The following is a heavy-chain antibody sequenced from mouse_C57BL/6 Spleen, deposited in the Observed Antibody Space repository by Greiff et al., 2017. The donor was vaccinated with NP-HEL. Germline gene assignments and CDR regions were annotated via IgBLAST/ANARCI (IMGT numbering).Heavy chain of an antibody. V-gene: IGHV5-16*01. D-gene: IGHD2-10*01. CDR3: ARGSYLGYFDY. Sequence: EVKLVESEGGLVQPGSSMKLSCTASGFTFSDYYMAWVRQVPEKGLEWVANINYDGSSTYYLDSLKSRFIISRDNAKNILYLQMSSLKSEDTATYYCARGSYLGYFDYWGQGTTLTVSS. J-gene: IGHJ2*01. CDR2: INYDGSST. CDR1: GFTFSDYY.